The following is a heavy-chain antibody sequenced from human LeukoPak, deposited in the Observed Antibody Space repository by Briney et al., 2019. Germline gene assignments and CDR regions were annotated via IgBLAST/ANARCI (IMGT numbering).Heavy chain of an antibody. D-gene: IGHD5-24*01. CDR1: GFVFTSYG. CDR3: ARGGLSTRDGYNYDY. Sequence: ASVKVSCKASGFVFTSYGFTWVRQAPGQGLEWMGWISANDGKTHYSERHQGRVTMTTDTVTSTAYMELRSLRSDDTAVYYCARGGLSTRDGYNYDYWGQGTLVTVSS. J-gene: IGHJ4*02. V-gene: IGHV1-18*01. CDR2: ISANDGKT.